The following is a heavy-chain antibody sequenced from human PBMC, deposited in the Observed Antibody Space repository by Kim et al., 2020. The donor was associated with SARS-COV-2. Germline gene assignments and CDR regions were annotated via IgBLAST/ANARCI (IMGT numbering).Heavy chain of an antibody. V-gene: IGHV3-64D*06. CDR2: ISSGGGST. J-gene: IGHJ4*02. Sequence: GGSLRLSCSASGFTFSSYAMNWVRQAPGKGLEYVSAISSGGGSTYYADSVKGRFTISRDNSKNTLYLQMSSLRAEDTAVYYCVKWAITVADYWGQGTLVTVSS. CDR3: VKWAITVADY. CDR1: GFTFSSYA. D-gene: IGHD6-19*01.